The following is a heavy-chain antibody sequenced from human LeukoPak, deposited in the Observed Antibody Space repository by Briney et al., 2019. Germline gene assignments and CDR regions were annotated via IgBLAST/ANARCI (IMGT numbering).Heavy chain of an antibody. V-gene: IGHV1-2*02. Sequence: ASVKVSCKASGYTFTGYYMHGVRQAPGQGLEGVGWINPNSCGTNYAQKFQGRVTMTRDTSISTAYMELSRLRSDDTAVYYCARVVAVADHFDYWGQGTLVTVSS. CDR2: INPNSCGT. CDR1: GYTFTGYY. J-gene: IGHJ4*02. D-gene: IGHD6-19*01. CDR3: ARVVAVADHFDY.